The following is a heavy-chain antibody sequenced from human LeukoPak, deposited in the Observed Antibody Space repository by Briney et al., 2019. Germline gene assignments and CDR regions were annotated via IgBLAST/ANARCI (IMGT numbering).Heavy chain of an antibody. CDR1: GGTFSSYA. CDR2: IIPIFGTA. J-gene: IGHJ1*01. D-gene: IGHD3-22*01. V-gene: IGHV1-69*05. Sequence: SSVKVSCKASGGTFSSYAISWVRQAPGQGLEWMGGIIPIFGTANYAQKFQGRVTITTDESTSTAYMELSSLRSEDTAVYYCARGSNYYDSSGYYHLAEYFQYWGQGTLVTVSS. CDR3: ARGSNYYDSSGYYHLAEYFQY.